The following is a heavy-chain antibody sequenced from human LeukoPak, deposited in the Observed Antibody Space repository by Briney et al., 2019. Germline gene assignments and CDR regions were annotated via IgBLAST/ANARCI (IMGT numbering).Heavy chain of an antibody. V-gene: IGHV3-66*01. J-gene: IGHJ4*02. Sequence: PGGSLRLSCAASGFTVSSNYMSWVRQAPGKGLEWVSVIYSGGSTYYADSVKGRFTISRDNAKNSLFLQMYSLRAEDTALYYCLQYGAGSTWGQGTLVTVSS. CDR3: LQYGAGST. CDR1: GFTVSSNY. D-gene: IGHD3-10*01. CDR2: IYSGGST.